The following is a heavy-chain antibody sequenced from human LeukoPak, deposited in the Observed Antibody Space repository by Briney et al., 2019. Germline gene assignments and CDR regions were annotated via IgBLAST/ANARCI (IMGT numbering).Heavy chain of an antibody. CDR1: GYTFTGYY. V-gene: IGHV1-2*06. J-gene: IGHJ3*02. CDR2: INPNSGGT. D-gene: IGHD3-22*01. Sequence: GASVKVSCKASGYTFTGYYMHWVRQAPGQGLEWMGRINPNSGGTNYAQKFQGRVTMTRDTSISTAYMELSRLRSDDTAEYYCAREGRSDSSGYYYGAFDIWGQGTMVTVSS. CDR3: AREGRSDSSGYYYGAFDI.